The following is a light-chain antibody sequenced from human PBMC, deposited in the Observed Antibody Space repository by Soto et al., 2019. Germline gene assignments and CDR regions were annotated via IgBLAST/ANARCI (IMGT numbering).Light chain of an antibody. CDR1: ESVSSN. V-gene: IGKV3-15*01. Sequence: EIVLTQSPGTLSLSPVERATLACRASESVSSNLAWYQQKPGQAPRLLIYGASTRATGIPARISGSGSGTEFTLTISSLQSEDFAVYYCQQYNKWRTFGQGTKVDIK. CDR3: QQYNKWRT. CDR2: GAS. J-gene: IGKJ1*01.